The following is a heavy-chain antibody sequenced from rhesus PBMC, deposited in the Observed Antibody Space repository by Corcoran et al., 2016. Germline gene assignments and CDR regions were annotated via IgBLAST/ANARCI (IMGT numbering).Heavy chain of an antibody. CDR2: IGGSSGST. V-gene: IGHV4-127*01. CDR1: GYSISSGYG. J-gene: IGHJ4*01. Sequence: QVQLQESGPGLVKPSETLSLTCAVSGYSISSGYGWSWIRQPQGKGLDWIGYIGGSSGSTNYNLSLMSRVTISKDTSKNQFSRELSSVTAADTAVYYCSRGSYGIFDYWGQGVLVTVSS. D-gene: IGHD4-4*01. CDR3: SRGSYGIFDY.